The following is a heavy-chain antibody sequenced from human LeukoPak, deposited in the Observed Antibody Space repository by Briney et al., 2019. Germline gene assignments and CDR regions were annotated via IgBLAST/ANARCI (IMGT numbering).Heavy chain of an antibody. J-gene: IGHJ4*02. CDR2: ISSGGIST. D-gene: IGHD3-22*01. CDR3: AKGTMDGGQYYYDSS. V-gene: IGHV3-23*01. CDR1: GFTFSSYA. Sequence: GGSLRLSCAASGFTFSSYAMHWVRQAPGKGLEWVSAISSGGISTYYADSVKGRFTISRDNSKNTLYLEMNSLRAEDTAVYYCAKGTMDGGQYYYDSSGGQGTLVTVSS.